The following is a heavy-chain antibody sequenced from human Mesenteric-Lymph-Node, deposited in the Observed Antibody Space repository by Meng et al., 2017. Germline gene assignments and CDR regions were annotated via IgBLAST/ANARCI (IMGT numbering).Heavy chain of an antibody. Sequence: GGSLRLSCTASGFTFGDYAMSWVRQAPGKGLEWVGFIRSKAYGGTTEYAASVKGRFTISRDDSKSIAYLQMNSLKTEDTAVYYCTRERAMIGVDYWGQGTLVTVSS. CDR1: GFTFGDYA. J-gene: IGHJ4*02. D-gene: IGHD3-22*01. CDR2: IRSKAYGGTT. V-gene: IGHV3-49*04. CDR3: TRERAMIGVDY.